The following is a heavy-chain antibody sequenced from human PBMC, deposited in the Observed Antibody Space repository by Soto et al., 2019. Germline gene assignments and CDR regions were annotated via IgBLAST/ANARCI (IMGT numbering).Heavy chain of an antibody. V-gene: IGHV4-59*06. CDR3: ARLRIATNNYKWFDP. J-gene: IGHJ5*02. CDR1: GFTFSSYS. Sequence: ESLKISCAASGFTFSSYSMNWIRQVPGKGLEWIGHIYVTGAVDYNPSLRDRITISQDTSERQFSLNLRLVTAADTAVYYCARLRIATNNYKWFDPWGQGTLVTVSS. CDR2: IYVTGAV. D-gene: IGHD2-21*01.